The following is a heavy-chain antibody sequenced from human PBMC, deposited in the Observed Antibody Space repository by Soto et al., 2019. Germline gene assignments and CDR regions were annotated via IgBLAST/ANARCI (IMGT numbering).Heavy chain of an antibody. J-gene: IGHJ6*02. D-gene: IGHD1-1*01. V-gene: IGHV1-18*01. CDR2: ISPYNANT. CDR3: ARAPQLVNYYYGMDV. CDR1: GYTFSSYN. Sequence: GASVKVSCKASGYTFSSYNITWVRQAPGQGLEWMGWISPYNANTHYAQNFQGRVTVTTDTSTSTVQMELRSLRSDDTAVYYCARAPQLVNYYYGMDVWGQGTTVTVSS.